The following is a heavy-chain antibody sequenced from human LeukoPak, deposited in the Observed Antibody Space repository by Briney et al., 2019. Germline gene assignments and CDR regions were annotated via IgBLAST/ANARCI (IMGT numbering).Heavy chain of an antibody. J-gene: IGHJ3*02. CDR1: GGSISSYY. CDR3: ARVFAYYYDSSGYYPGGAFDI. Sequence: PSETLSLTCTVSGGSISSYYWSWIRRPPGKGLEWIGYIYYSGSTNYNPSLKSRVTISVDTSKNQFSLKLSSVTAADTAVYYCARVFAYYYDSSGYYPGGAFDIWGQGTMVTVPS. D-gene: IGHD3-22*01. V-gene: IGHV4-59*01. CDR2: IYYSGST.